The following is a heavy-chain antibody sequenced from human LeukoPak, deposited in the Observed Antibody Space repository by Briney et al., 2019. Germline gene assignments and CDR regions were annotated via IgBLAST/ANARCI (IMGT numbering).Heavy chain of an antibody. CDR2: IYWNDDK. D-gene: IGHD5-12*01. Sequence: AGPTLVNPTQTLTLTCTFSGFSLSTSGVGVGWIRQPPGKALEWLALIYWNDDKRYSPSLKSRLTISKDTSKNQVVLTMTNMDPVDTATYYCARSYSDYDYFNNWFDPWGQGTLVTVSS. CDR3: ARSYSDYDYFNNWFDP. J-gene: IGHJ5*02. CDR1: GFSLSTSGVG. V-gene: IGHV2-5*01.